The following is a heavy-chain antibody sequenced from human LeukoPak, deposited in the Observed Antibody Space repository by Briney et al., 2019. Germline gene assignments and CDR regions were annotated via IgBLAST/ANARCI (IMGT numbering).Heavy chain of an antibody. V-gene: IGHV3-30-3*02. J-gene: IGHJ4*02. Sequence: GGSLRLSCAASGFTFSSYAMHWVRQAPGKGLEWVAVISYDGSNKYYADSVKGRFTISRDNSKNTLYLQMNSLRAEDTAVYYCANDHHFYYDSSGYYAVYNIFDYWGQGTLVTVSS. D-gene: IGHD3-22*01. CDR3: ANDHHFYYDSSGYYAVYNIFDY. CDR1: GFTFSSYA. CDR2: ISYDGSNK.